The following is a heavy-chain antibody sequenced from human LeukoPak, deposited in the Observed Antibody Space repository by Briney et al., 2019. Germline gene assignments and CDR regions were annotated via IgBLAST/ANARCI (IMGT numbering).Heavy chain of an antibody. D-gene: IGHD6-19*01. Sequence: SETLSLTCTVSGGSISSGSCYWSWIRQPAGKGLEWIGRISTNGNTNYNPSLKSPVTISVDTSKNQFSLMLNSVTAADTAVYYCAMSSSVTRFDYWGQGTLVTVSS. CDR1: GGSISSGSCY. CDR2: ISTNGNT. J-gene: IGHJ4*02. CDR3: AMSSSVTRFDY. V-gene: IGHV4-61*02.